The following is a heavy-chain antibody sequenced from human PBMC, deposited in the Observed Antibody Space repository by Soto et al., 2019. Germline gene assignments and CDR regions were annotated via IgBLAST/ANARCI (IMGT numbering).Heavy chain of an antibody. J-gene: IGHJ6*03. V-gene: IGHV4-34*01. CDR3: ARAWVVPRRNYYYYMDV. CDR1: GGSFSGSY. D-gene: IGHD2-15*01. Sequence: SETLSLTCAVYGGSFSGSYWSWIRQPPGKGLEWIGEINHSGSTNYNPSLKSRVTISVDTSKNQFSLKLGSVTAADTAVYYCARAWVVPRRNYYYYMDVWGKGTTVTVSS. CDR2: INHSGST.